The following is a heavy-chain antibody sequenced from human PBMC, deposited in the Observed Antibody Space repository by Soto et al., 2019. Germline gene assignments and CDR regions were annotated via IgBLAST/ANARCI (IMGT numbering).Heavy chain of an antibody. V-gene: IGHV4-59*12. CDR3: ARDKITGLFDY. D-gene: IGHD2-8*02. J-gene: IGHJ4*02. CDR2: IYSSGSA. Sequence: SETLSLTCTVSGGSISSYYWSWIRQPPGKGLEWIGYIYSSGSANYSPSLKSRVTISVDTSKNQFSLKLTSVTAADTAVYYCARDKITGLFDYWGQGTLVTVSS. CDR1: GGSISSYY.